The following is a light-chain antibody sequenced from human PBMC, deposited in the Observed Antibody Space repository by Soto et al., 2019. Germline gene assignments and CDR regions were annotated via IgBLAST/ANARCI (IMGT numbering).Light chain of an antibody. CDR3: MQALQTFT. CDR1: QSILHSNGYNY. CDR2: FGS. V-gene: IGKV2-28*01. J-gene: IGKJ3*01. Sequence: DIVMTQSPLSLPVTPGEPASISCRSSQSILHSNGYNYLDRHLQKPGQSPQLLIYFGSNRASGVRDRFGGSGSGTDFTLKISRVEAEDVGVYYCMQALQTFTFGPGTKVDIK.